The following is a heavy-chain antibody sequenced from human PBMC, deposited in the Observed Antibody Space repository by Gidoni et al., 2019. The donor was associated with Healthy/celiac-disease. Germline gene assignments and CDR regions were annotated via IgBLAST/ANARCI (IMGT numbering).Heavy chain of an antibody. Sequence: QVQLVQSGAEVKKPGSSVNVSCKASGGTFSSYAISWVRQAPGQGLEWMGRIIPILGIANYAQKFQGRVTITADKSTSTAYMELSSLRSEDTAVYYCAALVWFGELLAGNWFDPWGQGTLVTVSS. D-gene: IGHD3-10*01. V-gene: IGHV1-69*04. J-gene: IGHJ5*02. CDR2: IIPILGIA. CDR1: GGTFSSYA. CDR3: AALVWFGELLAGNWFDP.